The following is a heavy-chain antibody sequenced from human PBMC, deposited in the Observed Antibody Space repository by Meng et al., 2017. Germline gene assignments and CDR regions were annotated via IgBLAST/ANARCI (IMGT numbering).Heavy chain of an antibody. D-gene: IGHD4-17*01. V-gene: IGHV3-73*01. CDR1: GFTFSSYA. CDR3: SRLETTAFDY. Sequence: VQLLESGGGLVQPWGSLRLSCAASGFTFSSYAMSWVRQAPGKGLEWVGRIRSKAINYATAYAASVIGRFTISRDDSKNTAYLQMNSLKTEDTAVYYCSRLETTAFDYWGQGILVTVSS. CDR2: IRSKAINYAT. J-gene: IGHJ4*02.